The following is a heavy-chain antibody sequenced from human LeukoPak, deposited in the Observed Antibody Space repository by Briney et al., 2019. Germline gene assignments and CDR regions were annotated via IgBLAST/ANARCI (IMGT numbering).Heavy chain of an antibody. J-gene: IGHJ4*02. Sequence: ASVKVSCKASGYTFTSYGISWVRQAPGQGLEWMGWISAYNGNTNYAQKLQGRVTMTTDTSTSTAYMELRSLRSDDTAVYYCERQTREIRHDFWSGYYTFDGYWGQGTLVTVSS. V-gene: IGHV1-18*01. CDR1: GYTFTSYG. CDR3: ERQTREIRHDFWSGYYTFDGY. D-gene: IGHD3-3*01. CDR2: ISAYNGNT.